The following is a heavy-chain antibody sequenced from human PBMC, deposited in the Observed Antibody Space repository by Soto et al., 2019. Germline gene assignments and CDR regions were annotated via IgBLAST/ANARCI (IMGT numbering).Heavy chain of an antibody. J-gene: IGHJ4*02. V-gene: IGHV3-30-3*01. CDR2: ISYDGSNK. CDR1: GFTFSSYA. D-gene: IGHD1-26*01. Sequence: ESVGGVVQPGRSLRLSCAASGFTFSSYAMHWVRQAPGKGLEWVAVISYDGSNKYYADSVKGRFTISRDNSKNTLYLQMNSLRAEDTAVYYCAREGATPFDYWGQGTLVTVSS. CDR3: AREGATPFDY.